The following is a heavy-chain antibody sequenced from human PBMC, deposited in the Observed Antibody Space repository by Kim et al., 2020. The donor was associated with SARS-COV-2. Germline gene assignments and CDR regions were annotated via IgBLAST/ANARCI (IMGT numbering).Heavy chain of an antibody. J-gene: IGHJ6*02. CDR3: ARGRVKYYYGSGSYYNTPGNYYYYGMDV. V-gene: IGHV4-34*01. Sequence: SETLSLTCAVYGGSFSGYYWSWIRQPPGKGLEWIGEINHSGSTNYNPSFKSRVTISVDTSKNQFSLKLSSVTASDTAVYYCARGRVKYYYGSGSYYNTPGNYYYYGMDVWGQGTTVTVSS. CDR2: INHSGST. D-gene: IGHD3-10*01. CDR1: GGSFSGYY.